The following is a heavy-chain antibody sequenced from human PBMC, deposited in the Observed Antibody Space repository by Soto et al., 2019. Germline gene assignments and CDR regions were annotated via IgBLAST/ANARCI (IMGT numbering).Heavy chain of an antibody. J-gene: IGHJ6*02. CDR1: GFTFSTNV. D-gene: IGHD3-3*01. CDR2: VHYDGTKK. CDR3: ARETSYDFWSGPQTMDV. Sequence: QVQLVESGGGVVQPGTSLRLSCEPPGFTFSTNVMHWVRQAPAKGLEWVAVVHYDGTKKYYADSVRGRFTISRDNSENILYLQMNSLRPDDTAVYFCARETSYDFWSGPQTMDVWGQGTTVTVSS. V-gene: IGHV3-33*01.